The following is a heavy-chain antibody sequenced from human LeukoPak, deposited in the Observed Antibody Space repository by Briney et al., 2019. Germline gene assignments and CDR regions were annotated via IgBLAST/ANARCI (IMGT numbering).Heavy chain of an antibody. D-gene: IGHD3-22*01. CDR3: AREALGDSSGYYSSAYFDY. Sequence: NPSETLSLTCTVSGGSISSGGYYWSWIRQHPGKGLEWIGYIYYSGSTYYNPSLKSRVTISVDTSKNQFSLKLSSVTAADTAVYYCAREALGDSSGYYSSAYFDYWGQGTLVTVSS. CDR1: GGSISSGGYY. J-gene: IGHJ4*02. CDR2: IYYSGST. V-gene: IGHV4-31*03.